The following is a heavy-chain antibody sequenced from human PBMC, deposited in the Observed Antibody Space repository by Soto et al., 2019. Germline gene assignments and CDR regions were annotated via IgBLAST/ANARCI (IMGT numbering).Heavy chain of an antibody. V-gene: IGHV4-31*03. CDR3: TRLSSLDSSGYYIDY. J-gene: IGHJ4*02. D-gene: IGHD3-22*01. CDR2: IYYSGST. Sequence: PSETLSLTCTVSGGSISSGDYYWSWIRQHPGKGLEWIGYIYYSGSTHYSSSLKSRVTMSIDTSKNQFPLKLTSVTAADTAVYYCTRLSSLDSSGYYIDYWGQGTLVTVSS. CDR1: GGSISSGDYY.